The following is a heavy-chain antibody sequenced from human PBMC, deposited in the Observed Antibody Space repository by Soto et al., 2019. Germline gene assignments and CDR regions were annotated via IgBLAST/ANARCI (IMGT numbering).Heavy chain of an antibody. CDR3: ARDPHITIFGVVRDYYYYYGTDV. D-gene: IGHD3-3*01. CDR2: IWYDGSNK. J-gene: IGHJ6*02. V-gene: IGHV3-33*01. Sequence: GGSLRLSCAASGLTFSSYGMHWVRQAPGKGLEWVAVIWYDGSNKYYADSVKGRFTISRDNSKNTLYLQMNSLRAEDTAVYYCARDPHITIFGVVRDYYYYYGTDVWGQGTTVTVSS. CDR1: GLTFSSYG.